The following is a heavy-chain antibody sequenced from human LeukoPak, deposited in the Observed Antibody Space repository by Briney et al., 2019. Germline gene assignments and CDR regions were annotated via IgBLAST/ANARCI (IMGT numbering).Heavy chain of an antibody. V-gene: IGHV1-69*08. CDR3: ARRDEYSGYTFDDY. J-gene: IGHJ4*02. D-gene: IGHD5-12*01. CDR1: GGTFSTFS. Sequence: GASVKVSCKASGGTFSTFSINWVRQAPGQGLEWMGRIIPGLGTTICAQQFQGRITLIADTSTSTAYMDLRSLRPDDTAVYFCARRDEYSGYTFDDYWGQGTLVTVSS. CDR2: IIPGLGTT.